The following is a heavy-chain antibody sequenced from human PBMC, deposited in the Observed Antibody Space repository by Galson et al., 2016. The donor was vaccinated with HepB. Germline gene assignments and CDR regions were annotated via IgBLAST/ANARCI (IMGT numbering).Heavy chain of an antibody. CDR2: VYPGDSDT. D-gene: IGHD6-19*01. CDR1: GYTFTNYW. V-gene: IGHV5-51*01. CDR3: ARRGIGVAGRGGIDY. Sequence: QSGAEVKKPGESLRISCMGAGYTFTNYWIGWVRQMPGKGLEWMAMVYPGDSDTRYSPAFQGQVTLSADKYMSTAYLQWSSLNASDTAMYYCARRGIGVAGRGGIDYWGQGTLITVSS. J-gene: IGHJ4*02.